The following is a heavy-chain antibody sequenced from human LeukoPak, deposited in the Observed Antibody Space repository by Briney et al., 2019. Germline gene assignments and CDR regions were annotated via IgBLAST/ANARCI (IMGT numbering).Heavy chain of an antibody. V-gene: IGHV5-51*01. CDR3: ARQPGAGWFDP. J-gene: IGHJ5*02. Sequence: GEFLKISCQASGYGFTSSWFGWARQVPGKGLEWMANINPGDSDTRYSPSFQGQDTISADKSISTVYLQWGSLKASDTAMYYCARQPGAGWFDPWGQGTLVTVSS. CDR2: INPGDSDT. D-gene: IGHD3-10*01. CDR1: GYGFTSSW.